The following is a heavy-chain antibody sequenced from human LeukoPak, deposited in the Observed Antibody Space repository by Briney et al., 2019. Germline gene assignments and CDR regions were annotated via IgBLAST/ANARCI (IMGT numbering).Heavy chain of an antibody. Sequence: GASVKVSCKASGYTFSAYTVSWVRQAPGQGLEWMGGIIPIFGTANYAQKFQGRVTITADESTSTAYMELSSLRSEDTAVYYCARGYPSEYCSGGSCHSAWFDPWGQGTLVTVSS. CDR1: GYTFSAYT. CDR3: ARGYPSEYCSGGSCHSAWFDP. J-gene: IGHJ5*02. V-gene: IGHV1-69*13. D-gene: IGHD2-15*01. CDR2: IIPIFGTA.